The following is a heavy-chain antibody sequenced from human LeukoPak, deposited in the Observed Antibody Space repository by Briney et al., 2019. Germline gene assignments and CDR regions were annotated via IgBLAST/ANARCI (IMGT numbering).Heavy chain of an antibody. V-gene: IGHV4-34*01. Sequence: PSETLSLTCAVYGGSFSGCYWSWIRQPPGKGLEWIGEINHSGSTNYNPSLKSRVTISVDTSKNQFSLKLSSVTAADTAVYYCARGGRWLQFRDWGQGTLVTVSS. CDR3: ARGGRWLQFRD. J-gene: IGHJ4*02. CDR2: INHSGST. CDR1: GGSFSGCY. D-gene: IGHD5-24*01.